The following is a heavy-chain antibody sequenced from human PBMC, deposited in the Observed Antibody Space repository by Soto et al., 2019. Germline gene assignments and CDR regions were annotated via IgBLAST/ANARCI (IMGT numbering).Heavy chain of an antibody. J-gene: IGHJ6*02. Sequence: LRLSCAASGFTFSSYAMSWVRQAPGKGLEWVSAISGSGGSTYYADSVKGRFTISRDNSKNTLYLQMNSLRAEDTAVYYCAKGPFYTMVRGVHYYYYGMDVWGQGTTVTVSS. CDR1: GFTFSSYA. CDR2: ISGSGGST. D-gene: IGHD3-10*01. V-gene: IGHV3-23*01. CDR3: AKGPFYTMVRGVHYYYYGMDV.